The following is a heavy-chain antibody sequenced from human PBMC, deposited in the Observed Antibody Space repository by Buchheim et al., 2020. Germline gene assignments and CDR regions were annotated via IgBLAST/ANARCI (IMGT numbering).Heavy chain of an antibody. V-gene: IGHV4-59*01. CDR3: ARGTKSAPGVFDY. CDR2: TYYTGST. CDR1: GGSISSYY. D-gene: IGHD6-13*01. Sequence: QVQLQESGPGLVKPSETLSLTCTVSGGSISSYYWSWIRQPPGKGLEWIGYTYYTGSTNYNPSLKGRVTISVDTSKNQFSLKLRAVTAAATAVYYSARGTKSAPGVFDYWGQGTL. J-gene: IGHJ4*02.